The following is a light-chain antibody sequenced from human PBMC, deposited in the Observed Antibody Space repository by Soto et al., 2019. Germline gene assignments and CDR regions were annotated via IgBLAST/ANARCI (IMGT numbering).Light chain of an antibody. V-gene: IGKV3-20*01. CDR2: GAS. CDR1: QSVSSNN. J-gene: IGKJ3*01. CDR3: QQYGRSPLT. Sequence: EILLTQSPGTLSLSPGERATLSCRASQSVSSNNLAWYQQRPGQAPRVVIYGASTRATGIPERFSGSGSGTDFALTISRLEPEDFAVYYCQQYGRSPLTFGPGTKVDIK.